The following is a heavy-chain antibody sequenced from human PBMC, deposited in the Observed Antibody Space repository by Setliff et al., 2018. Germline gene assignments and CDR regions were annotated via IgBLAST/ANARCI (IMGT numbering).Heavy chain of an antibody. D-gene: IGHD6-19*01. V-gene: IGHV4-34*11. Sequence: SETLSLTCAVYGGSFSGYYWGWIRQPPGKGLEWIGSIYYSGSSYHNPSLKSRVTISVDMSKNQFSLKLSSVSAADMAVYYCAREQWLDPPGYYYMDVWAKGTTVTVSS. CDR1: GGSFSGYY. CDR3: AREQWLDPPGYYYMDV. J-gene: IGHJ6*03. CDR2: IYYSGSS.